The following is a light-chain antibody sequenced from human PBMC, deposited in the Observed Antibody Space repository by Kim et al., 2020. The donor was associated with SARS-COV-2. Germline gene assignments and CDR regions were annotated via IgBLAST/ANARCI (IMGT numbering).Light chain of an antibody. CDR2: SNN. CDR1: TSNIGRNT. J-gene: IGLJ3*02. V-gene: IGLV1-44*01. CDR3: AAWDDSLNGWV. Sequence: GQGVTISCSGSTSNIGRNTANWYQQLPGTAPQVLLYSNNQRPSRVPDRFSGSKSGTSASLAISGLQSEDEAEYYCAAWDDSLNGWVFGGGTQLTVL.